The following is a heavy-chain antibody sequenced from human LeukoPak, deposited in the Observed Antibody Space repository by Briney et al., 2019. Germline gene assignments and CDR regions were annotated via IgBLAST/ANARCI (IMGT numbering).Heavy chain of an antibody. Sequence: ASVKVSCKASGGTFSSYAISWVRQAPGQGLEWMGWINPNSGGTNYAQKFQGSVTMTRDTSISTAYMELSRLRSDDTAVYYCARARGYSYGTDYWGQGTLVTVPS. CDR1: GGTFSSYA. V-gene: IGHV1-2*02. CDR3: ARARGYSYGTDY. CDR2: INPNSGGT. J-gene: IGHJ4*02. D-gene: IGHD5-18*01.